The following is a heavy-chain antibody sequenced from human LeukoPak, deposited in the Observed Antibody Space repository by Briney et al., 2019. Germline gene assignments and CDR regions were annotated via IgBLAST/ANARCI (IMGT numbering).Heavy chain of an antibody. J-gene: IGHJ4*02. D-gene: IGHD5-18*01. CDR2: ISYDGSNK. CDR3: ARDPTAMETGPFDY. CDR1: GFSFSSYA. V-gene: IGHV3-30-3*01. Sequence: GSSLRLSCAASGFSFSSYAMHWVRQAPGKGLEWGAVISYDGSNKYYADSVKDRFTISRDNSKNTLYLQMNSLRAEDTAVYYCARDPTAMETGPFDYWGQGTLVTVSS.